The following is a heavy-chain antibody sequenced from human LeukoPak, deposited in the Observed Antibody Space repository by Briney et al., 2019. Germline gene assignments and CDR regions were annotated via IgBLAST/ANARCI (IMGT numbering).Heavy chain of an antibody. Sequence: SETLSLTCNVSGGSIRGYYWSWIRQPPGKGLEWIGYIYSSGSTNYNPSLKSRVTMSVDTSKNQFSLKVSSVTAADTAVYYCASRSYYDFSGYWGQGTLVTVSS. J-gene: IGHJ4*02. CDR2: IYSSGST. D-gene: IGHD3-3*01. CDR1: GGSIRGYY. CDR3: ASRSYYDFSGY. V-gene: IGHV4-59*01.